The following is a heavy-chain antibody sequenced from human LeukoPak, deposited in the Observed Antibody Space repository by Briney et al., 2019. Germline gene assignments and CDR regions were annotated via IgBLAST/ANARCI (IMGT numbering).Heavy chain of an antibody. D-gene: IGHD3-9*01. CDR3: ARPLERYFDWLSPFDY. J-gene: IGHJ4*02. CDR2: IIPIFGTA. CDR1: GGTFSSYA. Sequence: SVKVSCKASGGTFSSYAISWVRQAPGQGLEWMGGIIPIFGTANYAQKFQGRVTITADESTSTAYMELSSLRFEDTAVYYCARPLERYFDWLSPFDYWGQGTLVTVSS. V-gene: IGHV1-69*01.